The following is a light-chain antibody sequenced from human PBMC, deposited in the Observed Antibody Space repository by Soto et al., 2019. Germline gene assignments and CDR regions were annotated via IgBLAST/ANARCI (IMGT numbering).Light chain of an antibody. CDR2: GAS. Sequence: EIVLTQSPGTLSVSPGERANLSCRASQSVSTNLAWFQQKPGQAPRLLIYGASTRATGIPARFSGSGSGTEFTLTIFSLQSEDLAVYYCQQSYNWPYTFGQGTKLEV. CDR3: QQSYNWPYT. CDR1: QSVSTN. J-gene: IGKJ2*01. V-gene: IGKV3-15*01.